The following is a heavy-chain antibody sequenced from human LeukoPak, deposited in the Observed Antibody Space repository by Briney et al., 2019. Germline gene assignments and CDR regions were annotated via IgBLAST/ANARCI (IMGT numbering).Heavy chain of an antibody. CDR1: GFTVSSNE. D-gene: IGHD6-6*01. CDR3: KKDTGDGYSSSSPMRY. V-gene: IGHV3-38-3*01. CDR2: ISGGST. Sequence: GGSLRLSCAASGFTVSSNEMSWVRQAPGKGLEWVSSISGGSTYYADSRKGRFTISRDNSKNTLHLQMNSLRAEDTAVYYRKKDTGDGYSSSSPMRYWGQGTLVTVSS. J-gene: IGHJ4*02.